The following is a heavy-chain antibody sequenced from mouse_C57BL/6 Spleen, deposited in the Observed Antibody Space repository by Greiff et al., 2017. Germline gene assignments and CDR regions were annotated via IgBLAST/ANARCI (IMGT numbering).Heavy chain of an antibody. CDR2: INPSSGYT. CDR1: GYTFTSYT. Sequence: VQLQQSGAELARPGASVKMSCKASGYTFTSYTMHWVKQRPGQGLEWIGYINPSSGYTKYNQKFKDKGTLTADKSSSTAYMQLSSLTSEDSAVYYCARFLLLRNYWYFDVWGTGTTVTVSS. D-gene: IGHD1-1*01. CDR3: ARFLLLRNYWYFDV. V-gene: IGHV1-4*01. J-gene: IGHJ1*03.